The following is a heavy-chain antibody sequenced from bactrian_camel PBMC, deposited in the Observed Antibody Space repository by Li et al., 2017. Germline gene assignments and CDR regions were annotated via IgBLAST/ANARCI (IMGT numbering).Heavy chain of an antibody. Sequence: HVQLVESGGGSVQAGGSLKLSCGISGSPQVRECMGWFRQAPGKEREGVAAIDVNGKTTYADFVKGRFTISKDSAKNTLYLQMNNLRPEDTAMYYCASTTLFGQILSPSIYNYWGRGTQVTVS. V-gene: IGHV3S55*01. CDR1: GSPQVREC. CDR2: IDVNGKT. CDR3: ASTTLFGQILSPSIYNY. J-gene: IGHJ4*01. D-gene: IGHD2*01.